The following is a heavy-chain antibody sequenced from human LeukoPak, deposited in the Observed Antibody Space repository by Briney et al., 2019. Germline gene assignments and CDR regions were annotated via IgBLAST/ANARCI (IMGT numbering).Heavy chain of an antibody. CDR3: ASRGYYYGSGSYYNSYYFDF. CDR1: GFTFSSYW. Sequence: PGGSLRLSCAASGFTFSSYWMSWVRQAPGKGLEWVANIKKDGSEKYYMDSVRGRFIISRDNAKNSLYLRMNSLRAEDTAVYYCASRGYYYGSGSYYNSYYFDFWGQGTLVTVSS. CDR2: IKKDGSEK. D-gene: IGHD3-10*01. V-gene: IGHV3-7*03. J-gene: IGHJ4*02.